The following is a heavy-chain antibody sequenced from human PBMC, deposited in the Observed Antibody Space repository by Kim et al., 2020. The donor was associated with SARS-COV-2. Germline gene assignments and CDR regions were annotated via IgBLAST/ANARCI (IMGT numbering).Heavy chain of an antibody. D-gene: IGHD3-16*01. CDR1: GGSISHYY. CDR3: ARHVWGIDY. CDR2: IYYSGST. Sequence: SETLSLTCTVSGGSISHYYWSWIRQPPGKGLEWIGYIYYSGSTSYNPSLKGRVTISVDTSKNQFSLKLSSVTAADTAVYYCARHVWGIDYWGQGTLVTVSS. J-gene: IGHJ4*02. V-gene: IGHV4-59*08.